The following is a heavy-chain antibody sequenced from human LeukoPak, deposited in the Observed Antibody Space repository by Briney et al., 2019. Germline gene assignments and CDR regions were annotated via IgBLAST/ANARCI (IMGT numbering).Heavy chain of an antibody. Sequence: ASVKVSCKASGCTFTSYAMNWVRQAPGQGVEWVGWINTNTGKPTNLQSFTGGFVLSLDTSVSPAYLQISSLTAEDTAVYYCARVPTRYCSGGSCYSGNYYYYMGVWGKGTTVTVSS. CDR2: INTNTGKP. V-gene: IGHV7-4-1*02. D-gene: IGHD2-15*01. J-gene: IGHJ6*03. CDR1: GCTFTSYA. CDR3: ARVPTRYCSGGSCYSGNYYYYMGV.